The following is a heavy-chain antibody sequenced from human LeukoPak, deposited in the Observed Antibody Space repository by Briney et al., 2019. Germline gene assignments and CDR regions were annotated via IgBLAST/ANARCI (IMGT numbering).Heavy chain of an antibody. V-gene: IGHV4-34*01. CDR3: ARDQGGYSYGYFGY. CDR2: INHSGST. J-gene: IGHJ4*02. D-gene: IGHD5-18*01. CDR1: GGSFSGYY. Sequence: SSETLSLTCAVYGGSFSGYYWSWLRQPPGKGLEWIGEINHSGSTNYNPSLKSRITISVDTSKNQFSLKVISVTAADTAVYYCARDQGGYSYGYFGYWGQGTLVTVSS.